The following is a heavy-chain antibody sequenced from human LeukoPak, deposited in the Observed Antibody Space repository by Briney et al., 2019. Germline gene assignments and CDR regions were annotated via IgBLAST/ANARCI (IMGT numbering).Heavy chain of an antibody. CDR1: GYTFTSYY. Sequence: ASVKVSCKASGYTFTSYYMHWVRQAPGQGLEWMGWISAYNGNTNYAQKLQGRVTMTTDTSTSTAYMELRSLRSDDTAVYYCARDYRDAFDIWGQGTMVTVSS. V-gene: IGHV1-18*04. D-gene: IGHD4-11*01. J-gene: IGHJ3*02. CDR2: ISAYNGNT. CDR3: ARDYRDAFDI.